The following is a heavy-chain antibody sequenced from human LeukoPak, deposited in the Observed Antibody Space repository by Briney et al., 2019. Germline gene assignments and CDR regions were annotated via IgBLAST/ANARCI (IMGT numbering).Heavy chain of an antibody. CDR1: VGSISSYY. CDR3: ARSSIAARPSDAFDI. D-gene: IGHD6-6*01. V-gene: IGHV4-59*01. CDR2: IYYSGST. J-gene: IGHJ3*02. Sequence: PSETLSLTCSVSVGSISSYYWSWLRQPPGKGRVWCGGIYYSGSTNYTPALKSRVTISVDTSKHQFSLKLSSVTAADTAVYYCARSSIAARPSDAFDIWGQGTMVTVSS.